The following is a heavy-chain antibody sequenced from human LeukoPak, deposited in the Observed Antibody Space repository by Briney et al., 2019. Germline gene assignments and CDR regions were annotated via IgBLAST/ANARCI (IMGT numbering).Heavy chain of an antibody. CDR1: GFPFSTYS. D-gene: IGHD6-6*01. Sequence: PGGSLRLSRVTSGFPFSTYSMNWVRQAPGKGLEWVANIKQDGSEKYYVDSVKGRFTISRDNAKNSLYLQMNSLRAEGTAVYYCARDRRYSSSTWDYWGQGTLVTVSS. J-gene: IGHJ4*02. CDR3: ARDRRYSSSTWDY. V-gene: IGHV3-7*01. CDR2: IKQDGSEK.